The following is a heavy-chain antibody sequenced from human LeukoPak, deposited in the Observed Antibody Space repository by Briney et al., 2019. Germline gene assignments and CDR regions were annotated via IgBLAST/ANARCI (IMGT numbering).Heavy chain of an antibody. Sequence: ASVKVSCKVSGYTLTELSMHWVRQAPGKGLEWMGGFDPEDGETIYAQKFQGRVTMTEDTSTDTAYMELSSLRSEDTAVYYCATPPPFFGVVPYHFDYWGQGTLVTVSS. V-gene: IGHV1-24*01. D-gene: IGHD3-3*01. CDR3: ATPPPFFGVVPYHFDY. CDR1: GYTLTELS. J-gene: IGHJ4*02. CDR2: FDPEDGET.